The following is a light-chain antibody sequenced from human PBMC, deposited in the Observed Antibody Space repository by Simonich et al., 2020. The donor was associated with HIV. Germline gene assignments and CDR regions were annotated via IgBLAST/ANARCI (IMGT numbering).Light chain of an antibody. CDR2: KDN. J-gene: IGLJ2*01. Sequence: SSELTQPPSVSVSPGQTARITCSGDTLPKEYAYWYQQKPGQAPILVIFKDNERPSGIPGRFSGSSSGTTVTLTISGGQAEDEADYYCQSADSSGSVVFGGGTKLTVL. CDR1: TLPKEY. CDR3: QSADSSGSVV. V-gene: IGLV3-25*03.